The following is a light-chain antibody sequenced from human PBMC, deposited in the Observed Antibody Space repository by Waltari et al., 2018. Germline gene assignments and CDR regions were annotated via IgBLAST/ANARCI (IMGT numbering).Light chain of an antibody. CDR2: KAS. CDR1: RSIRTR. J-gene: IGKJ2*01. Sequence: DIQMTQSPSTLSASLGARVTLTCRASRSIRTRLAWYQQKLGKAPKLLIYKASTLEGGVPSRFSGSGSETEFTLTITSLQPDDFATYYCQQYYTYPYTFGQGTKLEIK. V-gene: IGKV1-5*03. CDR3: QQYYTYPYT.